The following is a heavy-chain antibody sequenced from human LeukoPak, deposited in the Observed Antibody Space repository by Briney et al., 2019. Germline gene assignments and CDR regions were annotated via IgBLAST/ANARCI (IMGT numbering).Heavy chain of an antibody. V-gene: IGHV4-39*01. CDR2: IYYSGST. J-gene: IGHJ4*02. CDR3: ARRIGFFWSGCKFDY. CDR1: GESFSSYY. Sequence: SETLSLTCAVYGESFSSYYWGWIRQPPGKGLEWIGSIYYSGSTYYNPSLKSRVTISVDTSKNQFSLKLSSVTAADTAVYYCARRIGFFWSGCKFDYWGQGTLVTVSS. D-gene: IGHD3-3*01.